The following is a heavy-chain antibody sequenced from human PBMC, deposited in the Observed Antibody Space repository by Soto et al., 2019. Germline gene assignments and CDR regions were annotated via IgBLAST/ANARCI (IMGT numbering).Heavy chain of an antibody. CDR1: GGSITNDFHF. V-gene: IGHV4-39*01. Sequence: QLQLQESGPGLVKTSETLSLTCTVSGGSITNDFHFWGWIRQPPGKGLQWIGSIYYTGSTYYNPSLKSRVTVSVDTSKKQISLRLISVTAADTAVYYCARQDPFNWFDPWGQGILVTVSS. CDR2: IYYTGST. J-gene: IGHJ5*02. CDR3: ARQDPFNWFDP.